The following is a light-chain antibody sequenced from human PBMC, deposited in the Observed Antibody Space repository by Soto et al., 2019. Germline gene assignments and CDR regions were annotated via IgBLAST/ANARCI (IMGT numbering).Light chain of an antibody. CDR3: CSYAGSSTPLS. Sequence: QSALTQPASVSGSPGQSITISCTGTSSDVGSYNLVSWYQQHPGKAPKLMIYEVSKRPSGVSNRFSGSKSGNTASLTISGLQADDEADYYCCSYAGSSTPLSFGTGTKLTVL. CDR1: SSDVGSYNL. J-gene: IGLJ1*01. V-gene: IGLV2-23*02. CDR2: EVS.